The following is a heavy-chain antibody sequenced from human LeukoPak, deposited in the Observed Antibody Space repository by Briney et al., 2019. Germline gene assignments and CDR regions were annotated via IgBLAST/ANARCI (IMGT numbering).Heavy chain of an antibody. CDR1: GFTFSSYG. V-gene: IGHV3-23*01. CDR2: ISGSGGTT. D-gene: IGHD3-3*01. J-gene: IGHJ4*02. CDR3: ATTYYDFWSGDRRFDY. Sequence: GGSLRLSCAASGFTFSSYGMTWVRQAPGKGLEWVSAISGSGGTTGYADSVKGRFTISRDNSKNTLYLQMNSLRAEDTAVYYCATTYYDFWSGDRRFDYWGQGTLVTVSS.